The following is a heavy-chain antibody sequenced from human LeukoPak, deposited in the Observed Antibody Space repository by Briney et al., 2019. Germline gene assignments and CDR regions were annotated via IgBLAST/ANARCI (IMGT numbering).Heavy chain of an antibody. D-gene: IGHD6-13*01. J-gene: IGHJ4*02. CDR1: GGSISRHY. Sequence: SETLSLTCSVSGGSISRHYWTWIRQPPGKGLEWIGFVHHSGSNNYNPSLKSRVSTSLDTSKNQISLHLRSVTAADTAVYYCARPKAAGAFDYWGQGIRVIVSS. V-gene: IGHV4-59*11. CDR2: VHHSGSN. CDR3: ARPKAAGAFDY.